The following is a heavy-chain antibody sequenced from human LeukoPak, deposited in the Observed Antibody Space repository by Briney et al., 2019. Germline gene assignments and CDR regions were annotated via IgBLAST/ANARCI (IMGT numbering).Heavy chain of an antibody. J-gene: IGHJ3*02. V-gene: IGHV4-61*02. CDR1: GGSISSGSYY. D-gene: IGHD6-6*01. CDR2: IYTSGST. Sequence: SETLSLTCIVSGGSISSGSYYWSWIRQPAGKGLEWIGRIYTSGSTNYNPSLKSRVTISVDTSKNQFSLKLSSVTAADTAVYYCAREKTYSSSSLYGGRAFDIWGQGTMVTVSS. CDR3: AREKTYSSSSLYGGRAFDI.